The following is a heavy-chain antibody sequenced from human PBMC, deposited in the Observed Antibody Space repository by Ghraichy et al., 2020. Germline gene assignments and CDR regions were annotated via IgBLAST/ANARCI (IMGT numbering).Heavy chain of an antibody. CDR2: IYYSGST. CDR3: ASQKSPLRLGELSGGGY. J-gene: IGHJ4*02. D-gene: IGHD3-16*02. CDR1: GGSISSSSYY. Sequence: SETLSLTCTVSGGSISSSSYYWGWIRQPPGKGLEWIGSIYYSGSTYYNPSLKSRVTISVDTSKNQFSLKLSSVSAADTAVYYCASQKSPLRLGELSGGGYWGQGTLVTVSS. V-gene: IGHV4-39*01.